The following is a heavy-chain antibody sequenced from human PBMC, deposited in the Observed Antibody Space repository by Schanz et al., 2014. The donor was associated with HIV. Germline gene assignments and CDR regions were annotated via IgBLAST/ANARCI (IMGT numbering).Heavy chain of an antibody. CDR2: ISYDGRNK. Sequence: QVQLMESGGGVVQPGTPLKLSCVGSGFTFNSYGMHWVRQAPGKGLEWVAVISYDGRNKYYADSVKGRFTISRDNSKNTLYLQMTTLRIDDTAVYYCAKFGRLLGNFDDWGQGTLVTVSS. CDR1: GFTFNSYG. J-gene: IGHJ4*02. V-gene: IGHV3-30*18. D-gene: IGHD2-15*01. CDR3: AKFGRLLGNFDD.